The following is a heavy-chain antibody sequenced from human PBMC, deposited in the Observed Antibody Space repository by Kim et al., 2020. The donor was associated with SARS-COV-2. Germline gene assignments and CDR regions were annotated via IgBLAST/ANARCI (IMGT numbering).Heavy chain of an antibody. Sequence: QKLQGRVTMTTDTSTSTAYMELRSLRSDDTAVYYCARGRIYGSGTGWFDPWGQGTLVTVSS. CDR3: ARGRIYGSGTGWFDP. J-gene: IGHJ5*02. D-gene: IGHD3-10*01. V-gene: IGHV1-18*01.